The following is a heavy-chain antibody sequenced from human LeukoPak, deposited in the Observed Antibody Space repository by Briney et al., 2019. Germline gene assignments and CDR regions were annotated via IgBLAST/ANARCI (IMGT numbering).Heavy chain of an antibody. CDR2: ISSSSTI. D-gene: IGHD3-10*01. J-gene: IGHJ4*02. Sequence: GGSLRLSCAASGFTFSSYSMNWVRQAPGKGLEWVSYISSSSTIYYSDSVKARFTISRDNAKNSLYLQMNSLRDEDTAVYYCARPYYYGSGSYLDYWGQGTLVTVSS. CDR3: ARPYYYGSGSYLDY. V-gene: IGHV3-48*02. CDR1: GFTFSSYS.